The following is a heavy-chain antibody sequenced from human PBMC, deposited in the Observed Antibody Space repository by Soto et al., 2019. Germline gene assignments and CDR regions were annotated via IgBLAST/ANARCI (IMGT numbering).Heavy chain of an antibody. CDR3: ARVPIFGVVVYGMDV. V-gene: IGHV1-58*01. CDR1: GFTFTSSA. J-gene: IGHJ6*02. D-gene: IGHD3-3*01. CDR2: IVVGSGNT. Sequence: SVKVSCKASGFTFTSSAVQWVRQARGQRLEWIGWIVVGSGNTNYAQKFQERVTITRDMSTSTAYMELSRLRSDDTAVYYCARVPIFGVVVYGMDVWGQGTTVTVSS.